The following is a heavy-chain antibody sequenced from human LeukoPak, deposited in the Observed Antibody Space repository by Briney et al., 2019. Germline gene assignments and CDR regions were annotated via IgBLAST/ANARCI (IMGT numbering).Heavy chain of an antibody. CDR1: GFIVSSNY. CDR3: ARTIVGSSYDAFDI. D-gene: IGHD1-26*01. CDR2: IYSAGNT. V-gene: IGHV3-53*01. Sequence: GGSLRLSCAASGFIVSSNYMSWVRQVPGKGLEWVSIIYSAGNTYYLDSVKGRFTISRDNSKNTLYLQMNSLRAEDTAVYYCARTIVGSSYDAFDIWGQGTMVIVS. J-gene: IGHJ3*02.